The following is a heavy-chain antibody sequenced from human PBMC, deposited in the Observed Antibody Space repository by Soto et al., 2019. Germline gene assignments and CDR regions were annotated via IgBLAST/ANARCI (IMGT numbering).Heavy chain of an antibody. J-gene: IGHJ4*02. D-gene: IGHD6-6*01. V-gene: IGHV1-2*02. Sequence: GASVKVSCKASGYTFTGYYMHWVRQAPGQGLEWMGWINPNSGGTNYAQKFQGRVTMTRDTSISTAYMELSRLRSDDTAVYYCARDPMERYSSSSYPGYWGQGTLVTVSS. CDR1: GYTFTGYY. CDR2: INPNSGGT. CDR3: ARDPMERYSSSSYPGY.